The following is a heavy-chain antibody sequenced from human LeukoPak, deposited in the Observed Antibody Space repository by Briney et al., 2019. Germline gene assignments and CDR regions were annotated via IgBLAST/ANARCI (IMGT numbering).Heavy chain of an antibody. D-gene: IGHD2-15*01. CDR2: IYYSGST. J-gene: IGHJ2*01. CDR1: GGSISSSSYY. CDR3: ARDSAGTVVVVAARPHWHFDL. V-gene: IGHV4-39*07. Sequence: SETLSLTCTVSGGSISSSSYYWGWIRQPPGKGLEWIGSIYYSGSTYYNPSLKSRVTISVDTSKNQFSLKLSSVTAADTAVYYCARDSAGTVVVVAARPHWHFDLWGRGTLVTVSS.